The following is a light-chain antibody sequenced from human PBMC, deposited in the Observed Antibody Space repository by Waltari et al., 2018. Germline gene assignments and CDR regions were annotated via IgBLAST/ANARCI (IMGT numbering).Light chain of an antibody. CDR3: QQYVTLPAT. J-gene: IGKJ1*01. CDR2: HAS. V-gene: IGKV3-20*01. CDR1: QSVRGF. Sequence: EIVLTPSLGTLSLSPGARAPLSCRDSQSVRGFLAWYQQKPGQAPRLIIYHASSRATVIPDRFSGSGSGTDLSLTISRLEPEDFAVYYCQQYVTLPATFGQGTKLEI.